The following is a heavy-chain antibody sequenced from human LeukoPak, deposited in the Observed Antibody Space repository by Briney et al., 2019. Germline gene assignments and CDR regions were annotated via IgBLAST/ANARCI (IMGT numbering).Heavy chain of an antibody. Sequence: GGSLRLSCAASGFTFSTYWMSWVRQAPGKGLEWVANIKQDGSEKYYVDSVKGRFTISRDNAKNSLYLQMNSLRVEDTAVYYCARGHRGPTIAAAGTVDYWGQGTLVTVSS. D-gene: IGHD6-13*01. V-gene: IGHV3-7*03. CDR3: ARGHRGPTIAAAGTVDY. CDR2: IKQDGSEK. CDR1: GFTFSTYW. J-gene: IGHJ4*02.